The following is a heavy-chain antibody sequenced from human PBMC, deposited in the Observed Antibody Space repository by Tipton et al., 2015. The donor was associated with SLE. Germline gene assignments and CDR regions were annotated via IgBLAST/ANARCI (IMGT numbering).Heavy chain of an antibody. CDR1: GFTVSSNY. Sequence: SLRLSCAASGFTVSSNYMSWVRQAPGKGLEWVSVIYSGGSTYYADSVKGRFTISRHNSKSTLYLQMNSLRAEDTAVYYCAREEPLQRWPHGAFDIWGQGTMVTVSS. J-gene: IGHJ3*02. CDR2: IYSGGST. D-gene: IGHD6-19*01. V-gene: IGHV3-53*04. CDR3: AREEPLQRWPHGAFDI.